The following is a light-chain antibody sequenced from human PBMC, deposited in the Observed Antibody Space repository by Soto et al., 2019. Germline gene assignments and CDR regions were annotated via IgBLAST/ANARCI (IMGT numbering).Light chain of an antibody. CDR2: GAS. CDR3: QQDGSSPTWT. V-gene: IGKV3-20*01. CDR1: QSVSSSY. J-gene: IGKJ1*01. Sequence: EIVLTQSPGTLSLSPGERATLSCRASQSVSSSYLAWYQQKPGQAPRLLIYGASSRATGIPDRFSGSGSGTDFTRTISRLEPDDFAVYYCQQDGSSPTWTFGQGTKVEIK.